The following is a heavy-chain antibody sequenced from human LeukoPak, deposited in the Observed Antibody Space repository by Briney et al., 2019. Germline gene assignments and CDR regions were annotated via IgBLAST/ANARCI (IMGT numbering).Heavy chain of an antibody. Sequence: PSETLSLTCTVSGGSISSSSYYWGWIRQPPGKGLEWIGSIYYSGSTYYNPSLKSRVTISVDTSKNQFSLKLSSVTAADTAVYYCASPNYDFWSGSFLDYWGQGTLVTVSS. V-gene: IGHV4-39*01. CDR1: GGSISSSSYY. CDR2: IYYSGST. J-gene: IGHJ4*02. D-gene: IGHD3-3*01. CDR3: ASPNYDFWSGSFLDY.